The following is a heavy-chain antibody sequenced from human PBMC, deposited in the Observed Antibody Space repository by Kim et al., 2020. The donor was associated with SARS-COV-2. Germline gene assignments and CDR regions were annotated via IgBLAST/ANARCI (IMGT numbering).Heavy chain of an antibody. V-gene: IGHV3-30-3*01. J-gene: IGHJ6*02. Sequence: GGSLRLSCAASGFTFSSYAMHWVRQAPGKGLEWVAVISYDGSNKYYADSVKGRFTISRDNSKNTLYLQMNSLRAEDTAVYYCARGRQQLNYYYGMDVWGQGTTVTVSS. D-gene: IGHD6-13*01. CDR1: GFTFSSYA. CDR3: ARGRQQLNYYYGMDV. CDR2: ISYDGSNK.